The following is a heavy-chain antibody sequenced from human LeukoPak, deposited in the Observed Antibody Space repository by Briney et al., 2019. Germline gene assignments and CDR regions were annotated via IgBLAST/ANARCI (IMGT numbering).Heavy chain of an antibody. J-gene: IGHJ4*02. CDR1: GGSISSYY. Sequence: PSETLSLTCTVSGGSISSYYWTWIRQPPGKALEWIGYIYGSGRSNYNPSLKSRVTMSVDTSKNQFSLKLSSVTAADTAVYFCARHGIRVVPASMFDFWGQGTLVTVSS. CDR3: ARHGIRVVPASMFDF. V-gene: IGHV4-59*08. CDR2: IYGSGRS. D-gene: IGHD2-2*01.